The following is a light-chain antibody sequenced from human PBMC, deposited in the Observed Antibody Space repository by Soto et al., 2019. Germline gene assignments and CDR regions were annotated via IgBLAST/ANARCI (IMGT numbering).Light chain of an antibody. CDR2: LGS. CDR1: QSLLFRDGYNY. Sequence: DLVMTQSPLSLSVTPGEPASISCRSSQSLLFRDGYNYLDWYLQKPGQSPQLLISLGSNRASGVPDRFSGSGSGTYFTLKIARVETEDVRVYFCMQGLQTQQTFGQGTKVEIK. V-gene: IGKV2-28*01. CDR3: MQGLQTQQT. J-gene: IGKJ1*01.